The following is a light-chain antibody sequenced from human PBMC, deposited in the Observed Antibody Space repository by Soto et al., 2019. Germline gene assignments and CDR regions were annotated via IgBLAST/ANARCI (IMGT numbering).Light chain of an antibody. V-gene: IGLV3-9*01. J-gene: IGLJ1*01. CDR1: NIGSKN. CDR2: RDN. Sequence: SYELTQPLSVSVALGQTARITCGGNNIGSKNVHWYQQNPGQAPVLVIYRDNNRPSGIPERSSGSNSGNTATLTINRAQAGDEADYYCQVWDSNSYFFGTGTKV. CDR3: QVWDSNSYF.